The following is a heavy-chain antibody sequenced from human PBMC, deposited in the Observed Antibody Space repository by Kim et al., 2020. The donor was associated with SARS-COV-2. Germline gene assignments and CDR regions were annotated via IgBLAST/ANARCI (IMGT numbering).Heavy chain of an antibody. Sequence: GGSLRLSCAASGFTFSSDSMNWVRQAPGKGLEWVSSISSSSSYIYYADSVKGRFTISRDNAKNSLYLQMNSLRAEDTAVYYCARLHYSSGTDNWFDPWGQGTLLTVSS. V-gene: IGHV3-21*01. J-gene: IGHJ5*02. CDR2: ISSSSSYI. D-gene: IGHD6-19*01. CDR1: GFTFSSDS. CDR3: ARLHYSSGTDNWFDP.